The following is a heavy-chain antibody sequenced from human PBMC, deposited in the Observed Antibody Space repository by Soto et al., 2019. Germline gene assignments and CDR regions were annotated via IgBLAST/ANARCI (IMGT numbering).Heavy chain of an antibody. CDR1: GFTFSTYS. Sequence: VSLRLSCAASGFTFSTYSMNWVRQAPGKGLEWVSSINGRSNYIYYADSVKGRFTISRDNAKNSLYLQMNSLRAEDTAVYYCARAAGIVGATSAFDYWGQGTLVTVSS. CDR3: ARAAGIVGATSAFDY. J-gene: IGHJ4*02. V-gene: IGHV3-21*01. D-gene: IGHD1-26*01. CDR2: INGRSNYI.